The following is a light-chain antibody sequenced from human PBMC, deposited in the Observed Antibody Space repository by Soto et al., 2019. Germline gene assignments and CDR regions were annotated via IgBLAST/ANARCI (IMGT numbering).Light chain of an antibody. CDR2: EAS. CDR1: QTVRNNY. V-gene: IGKV3-20*01. J-gene: IGKJ4*01. CDR3: QQFRSYPLT. Sequence: LMTQSPGTLSLSPWERATLTWRASQTVRNNYLAWYQQKPGQAPRLRIYEASSRATGIPDRVSGGGSGTDFTLTSSRLEPEDFAVDECQQFRSYPLTFGGGTKVDIK.